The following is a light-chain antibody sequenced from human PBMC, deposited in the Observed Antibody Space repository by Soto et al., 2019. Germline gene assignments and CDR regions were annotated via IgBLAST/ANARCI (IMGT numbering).Light chain of an antibody. CDR1: QGIRND. V-gene: IGKV1-6*01. J-gene: IGKJ1*01. CDR2: AAS. CDR3: LQDYNYPWT. Sequence: AIQMTQSPSSLSASVGDRVTIXXRASQGIRNDLGWYQQKPGKAPKXLIYAASSLQSGVPSRFSGSGSGTDFTLTISSLQPEDFATYYCLQDYNYPWTFGQGTKVDIK.